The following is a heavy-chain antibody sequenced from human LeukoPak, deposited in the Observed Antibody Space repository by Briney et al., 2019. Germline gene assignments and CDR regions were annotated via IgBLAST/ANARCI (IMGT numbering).Heavy chain of an antibody. J-gene: IGHJ5*02. Sequence: ASAKVSCKASGYTFTSYYMHWVRQAPGQGLEWMGIINPSGGSTSYAQKFQGRVTMTRDTSTSTVYMELSSLRSEDTAVYFCARDACSTTICQAGGNWFDPWGQGTLVIVS. CDR2: INPSGGST. CDR3: ARDACSTTICQAGGNWFDP. CDR1: GYTFTSYY. D-gene: IGHD2-2*01. V-gene: IGHV1-46*01.